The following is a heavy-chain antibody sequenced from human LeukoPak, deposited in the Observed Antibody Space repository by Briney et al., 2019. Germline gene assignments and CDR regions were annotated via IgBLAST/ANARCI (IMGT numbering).Heavy chain of an antibody. CDR3: ARAAPAAGSHYLFDS. CDR1: GFTFSSYW. CDR2: IKQDGSEK. D-gene: IGHD6-13*01. J-gene: IGHJ4*02. V-gene: IGHV3-7*01. Sequence: GGSLRLSCAASGFTFSSYWMSWVRQAPGKGLEWVANIKQDGSEKYYVDSVKGRFTISRDNAKTSLFLKINSLRAEDTAVYFCARAAPAAGSHYLFDSWGQGTLVTVSS.